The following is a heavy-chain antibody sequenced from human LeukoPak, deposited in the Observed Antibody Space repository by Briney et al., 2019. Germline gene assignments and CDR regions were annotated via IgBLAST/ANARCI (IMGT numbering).Heavy chain of an antibody. V-gene: IGHV3-30*18. CDR1: GFTFSSYG. J-gene: IGHJ6*02. Sequence: PGRSLRLSCAASGFTFSSYGMHWVRQAPGKGLERVAVISYDGSNKYYADSVKGRFTISRDNSKNTLYLQMNSLRAEDTAVYYCAKSYFDWSAARYYYYGMDVWGQGTTVTVSS. D-gene: IGHD3-9*01. CDR3: AKSYFDWSAARYYYYGMDV. CDR2: ISYDGSNK.